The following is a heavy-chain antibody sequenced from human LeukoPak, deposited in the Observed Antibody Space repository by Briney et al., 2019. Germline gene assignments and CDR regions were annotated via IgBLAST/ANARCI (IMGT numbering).Heavy chain of an antibody. J-gene: IGHJ4*02. V-gene: IGHV3-7*01. CDR3: ARDFWNYFDY. CDR2: IRKDGSNK. Sequence: QAGGSLRLSCAASGFPFSDHWMNWVGQAQGKGLEWVANIRKDGSNKHYLDSVRGRFIIYRDNAKNSPYLHMNSLRAEDTGVYYCARDFWNYFDYWGQGTLVTVSS. D-gene: IGHD3-3*01. CDR1: GFPFSDHW.